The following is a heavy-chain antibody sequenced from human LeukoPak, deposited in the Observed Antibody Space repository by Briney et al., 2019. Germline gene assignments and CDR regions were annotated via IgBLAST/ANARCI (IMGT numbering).Heavy chain of an antibody. Sequence: GGSLRLSCAASAFSVSSNHMSWVRQAPGKGLEWVSYISSSGSTIYYADSVKGRFTISRDNAKNSLYLQMNSLRAEDTAVYYCAREFGLRYFDWLLWGAFDIWGQGTMVTVSS. CDR1: AFSVSSNH. CDR3: AREFGLRYFDWLLWGAFDI. J-gene: IGHJ3*02. CDR2: ISSSGSTI. V-gene: IGHV3-48*03. D-gene: IGHD3-9*01.